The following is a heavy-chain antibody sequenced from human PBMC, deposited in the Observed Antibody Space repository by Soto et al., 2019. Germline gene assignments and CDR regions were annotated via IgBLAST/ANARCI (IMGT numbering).Heavy chain of an antibody. D-gene: IGHD6-19*01. V-gene: IGHV4-30-2*01. CDR3: ARAGGLGAVAVDY. Sequence: QLQLQESGSGLVKPSQTLSLTCAVSGGSISSGGYSWSWIRQPPGKGLEWIGYIYDGRTYYNPSLKSRVTISVDRSKNQFSLKLSSVTAADTAVYYCARAGGLGAVAVDYWGQGTLVTVSS. J-gene: IGHJ4*02. CDR1: GGSISSGGYS. CDR2: IYDGRT.